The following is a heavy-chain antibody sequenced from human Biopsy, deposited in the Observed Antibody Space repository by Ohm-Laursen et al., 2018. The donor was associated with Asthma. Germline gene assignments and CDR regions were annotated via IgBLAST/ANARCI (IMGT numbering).Heavy chain of an antibody. D-gene: IGHD4-17*01. V-gene: IGHV1-24*01. J-gene: IGHJ4*02. Sequence: ASVKVSCKVSGYSLTDLSMHWVRQAPGQGLEWMGGHDHEEGGTVNARRFQGRVTMTEDTSTDTAYMELSSLSSDDTAVYYCASDFPRDYVRYNFQFWGQGTLVTVSS. CDR3: ASDFPRDYVRYNFQF. CDR2: HDHEEGGT. CDR1: GYSLTDLS.